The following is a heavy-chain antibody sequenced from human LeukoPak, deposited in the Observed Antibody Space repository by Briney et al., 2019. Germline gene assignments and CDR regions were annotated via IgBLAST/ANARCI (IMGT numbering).Heavy chain of an antibody. Sequence: HGESLKISCKGSGYSFTSYWIGWVRQMPGKGLEWMGIIYPGDSDTRYSPSFQGQDTISADKSISTAYLQWSSLKASDTAMYYCARLYYGSGSYYRRASKLGYYFDYWGQGTLVTVSS. CDR2: IYPGDSDT. CDR3: ARLYYGSGSYYRRASKLGYYFDY. D-gene: IGHD3-10*01. V-gene: IGHV5-51*01. J-gene: IGHJ4*02. CDR1: GYSFTSYW.